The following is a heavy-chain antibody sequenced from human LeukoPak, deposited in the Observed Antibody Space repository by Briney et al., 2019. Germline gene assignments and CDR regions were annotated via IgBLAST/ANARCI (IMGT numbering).Heavy chain of an antibody. D-gene: IGHD3-3*01. Sequence: SETLSLTCAVYGGSFSGYYWSWIRQPPGKGLEWIGEINHSGSTNYNPSLKSRVTISVDTSKNQFSLKLSSVTAADTAVYYCARGIDFWSGYPNWFDPWGQGTLVTVSS. CDR1: GGSFSGYY. CDR2: INHSGST. V-gene: IGHV4-34*01. J-gene: IGHJ5*02. CDR3: ARGIDFWSGYPNWFDP.